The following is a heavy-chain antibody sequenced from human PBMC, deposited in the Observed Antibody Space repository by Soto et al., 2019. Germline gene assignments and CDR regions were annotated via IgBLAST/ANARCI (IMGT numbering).Heavy chain of an antibody. Sequence: ASVKVSCKVSGYTLTELSMHWVRQAPGKGLEWMGGFDPEDGETIYAQKFQGGVTMTEDTSTDTAYMELSSLRSEDTAVYYCATAPNSHYYMDVWGKGTTVTVSS. CDR2: FDPEDGET. D-gene: IGHD1-7*01. V-gene: IGHV1-24*01. CDR3: ATAPNSHYYMDV. CDR1: GYTLTELS. J-gene: IGHJ6*03.